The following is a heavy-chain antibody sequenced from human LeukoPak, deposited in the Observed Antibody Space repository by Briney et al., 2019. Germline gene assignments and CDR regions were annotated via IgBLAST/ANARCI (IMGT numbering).Heavy chain of an antibody. D-gene: IGHD2-2*01. CDR2: IHTTGST. CDR3: AREGARDDVVVVPAALDF. V-gene: IGHV4-4*07. Sequence: SETLSLPCTVSNGSIGTYYWTWIRQSAGKGLEWIGRIHTTGSTNYNPSLTSRVTMSVDTSKNQFSLRLTSVTAADTAVYYCAREGARDDVVVVPAALDFWGQGTLVTVSS. CDR1: NGSIGTYY. J-gene: IGHJ4*02.